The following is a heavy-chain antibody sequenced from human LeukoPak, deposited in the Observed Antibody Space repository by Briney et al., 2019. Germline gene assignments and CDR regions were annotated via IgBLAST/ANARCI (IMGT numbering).Heavy chain of an antibody. J-gene: IGHJ6*03. CDR1: GDSISSDY. CDR3: ARTWPQDYGTSYMDV. Sequence: SDSLSLTCNVSGDSISSDYWSWIRQTPGKGLEWIGFIFHSGTTDYNPSLQSRATISIDTSRKSFSLKLLSVTAADTAVYYCARTWPQDYGTSYMDVWGTGATVTVSS. V-gene: IGHV4-59*08. CDR2: IFHSGTT. D-gene: IGHD4-17*01.